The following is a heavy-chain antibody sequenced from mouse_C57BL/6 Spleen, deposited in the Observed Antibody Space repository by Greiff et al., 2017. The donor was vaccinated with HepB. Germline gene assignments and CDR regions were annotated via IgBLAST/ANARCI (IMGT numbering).Heavy chain of an antibody. Sequence: QVQLQQPGAELVKPGASVKLSCKASGYTFTSYWMQWVKQRPGQGLEWIGEIDPSDSYTNYNQKFKGKATLTVDTSSSTAYMQLSSLTSEDSAVYYCARKDYGYDRAWFAYWGQGTLVTVSA. CDR1: GYTFTSYW. CDR2: IDPSDSYT. V-gene: IGHV1-50*01. D-gene: IGHD2-2*01. J-gene: IGHJ3*01. CDR3: ARKDYGYDRAWFAY.